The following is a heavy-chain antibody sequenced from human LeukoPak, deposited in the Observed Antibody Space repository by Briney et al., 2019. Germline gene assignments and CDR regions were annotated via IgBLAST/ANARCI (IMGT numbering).Heavy chain of an antibody. CDR1: GFTFSSYA. CDR2: ISGSGSST. V-gene: IGHV3-23*01. CDR3: AKLRSGWYLIDY. J-gene: IGHJ4*02. D-gene: IGHD6-19*01. Sequence: GGSLRLSCVASGFTFSSYAMSWVRQAPGKGLEWVSAISGSGSSTYYADSVKGRFTISRDNSKNTLYLQMNSLRAEDTAVYYCAKLRSGWYLIDYWGQGTLVTVSS.